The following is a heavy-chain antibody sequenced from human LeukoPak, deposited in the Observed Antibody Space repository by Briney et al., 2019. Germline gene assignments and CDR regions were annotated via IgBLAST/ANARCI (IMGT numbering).Heavy chain of an antibody. Sequence: GGSLRLSCAASGLTFSNYWMTWVRQAPGKGLEWVATIKDDGTEKYYVDSVKGRFTISRDNAKNSLYLQMNSLRAEDTALYYCARDPLRRYDYWGQGTLLTVSS. CDR3: ARDPLRRYDY. CDR1: GLTFSNYW. V-gene: IGHV3-7*01. CDR2: IKDDGTEK. J-gene: IGHJ4*02.